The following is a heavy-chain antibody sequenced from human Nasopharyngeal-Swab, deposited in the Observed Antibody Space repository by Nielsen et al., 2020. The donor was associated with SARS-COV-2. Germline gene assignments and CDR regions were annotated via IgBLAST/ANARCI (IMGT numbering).Heavy chain of an antibody. CDR3: AAGRYSSSWYSGIDY. CDR2: IVIGSDNT. V-gene: IGHV1-58*02. CDR1: GFTFIRSA. J-gene: IGHJ4*02. Sequence: SVKVSCKASGFTFIRSAMQWVRQARGQRLEWIGWIVIGSDNTKYARKFQERVTITRDMSTSTAYTELSSLRSEDTAVYYCAAGRYSSSWYSGIDYWGQGTLVTVSS. D-gene: IGHD6-13*01.